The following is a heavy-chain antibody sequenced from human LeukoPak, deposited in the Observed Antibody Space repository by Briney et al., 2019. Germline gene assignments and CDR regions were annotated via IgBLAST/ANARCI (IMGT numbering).Heavy chain of an antibody. Sequence: PGGCLRLSCAVSGITLSNYGMSWVRQAPGKGLEWDAGLSGSGGGTNYADSVKGRFTISRDNAKNTLYLQMNSLRAEDTAVYFCAKRGVVIRVILVGFHKEAYYFDSWGQGALVTVSS. D-gene: IGHD3-10*01. J-gene: IGHJ4*02. CDR1: GITLSNYG. CDR2: LSGSGGGT. V-gene: IGHV3-23*01. CDR3: AKRGVVIRVILVGFHKEAYYFDS.